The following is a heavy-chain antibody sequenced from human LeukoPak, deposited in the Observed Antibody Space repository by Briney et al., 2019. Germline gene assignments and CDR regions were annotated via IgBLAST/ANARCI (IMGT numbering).Heavy chain of an antibody. CDR1: GFTFSSYA. CDR3: ATSHSGYELSPYYFDY. Sequence: GGSLRLSCAASGFTFSSYAMSWVRQAPGKGLEWVSAISGSGGSTYYADSVKGRFTISRDNSKNTPYLQMNSLRAEDTAVYYCATSHSGYELSPYYFDYWGQGTLVTVSS. CDR2: ISGSGGST. J-gene: IGHJ4*02. D-gene: IGHD5-12*01. V-gene: IGHV3-23*01.